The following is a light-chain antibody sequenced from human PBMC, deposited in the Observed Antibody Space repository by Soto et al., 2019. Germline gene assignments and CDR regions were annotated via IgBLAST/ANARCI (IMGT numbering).Light chain of an antibody. V-gene: IGKV3-15*01. CDR1: QSVNRN. J-gene: IGKJ5*01. CDR2: AAS. Sequence: EILLTQSPATLSVSPGERATLSCRSSQSVNRNLGWYQQKPGQAPRLLIFAASTRAPGIPARFSGSGSGTEFTLTISGLQSEDFAVYYCQQYNSWTSITFGQGPRLEVK. CDR3: QQYNSWTSIT.